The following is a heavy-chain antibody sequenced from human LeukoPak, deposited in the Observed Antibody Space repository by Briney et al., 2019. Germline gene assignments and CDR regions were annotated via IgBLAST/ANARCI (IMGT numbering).Heavy chain of an antibody. D-gene: IGHD1-1*01. J-gene: IGHJ4*02. V-gene: IGHV3-20*04. CDR3: ARSPARAGLNDAGLDY. CDR1: GFTFDDYA. Sequence: GGSLRLSCTASGFTFDDYAMTWVRQGPGKGLEWVCGINWNGGGVHYAGSVQGRFTVSRDNAKNSLYLQMNSLRAEDTALYFCARSPARAGLNDAGLDYWGQGTLVTVSP. CDR2: INWNGGGV.